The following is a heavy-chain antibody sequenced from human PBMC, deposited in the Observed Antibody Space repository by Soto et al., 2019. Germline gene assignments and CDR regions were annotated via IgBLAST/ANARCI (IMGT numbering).Heavy chain of an antibody. D-gene: IGHD3-22*01. J-gene: IGHJ4*02. CDR3: ASDYYDSSGYYSGFDY. CDR1: GGTFSSYA. Sequence: SVKVSCKASGGTFSSYAISWVRQAPGQGLEWMGGIIPIFGTASYAQKFQGRVTITADESTSTAYMELSSLRSEDTAVYYCASDYYDSSGYYSGFDYWGQGTLVTVSS. V-gene: IGHV1-69*13. CDR2: IIPIFGTA.